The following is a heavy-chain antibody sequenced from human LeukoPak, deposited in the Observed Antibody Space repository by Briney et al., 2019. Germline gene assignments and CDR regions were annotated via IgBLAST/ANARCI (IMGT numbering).Heavy chain of an antibody. D-gene: IGHD2-21*02. CDR3: AREGFCGGDCPGYFDL. J-gene: IGHJ2*01. CDR1: GFTFSTYD. V-gene: IGHV3-13*04. Sequence: GGSLRLSCAASGFTFSTYDMHWVRQTTGKGLEWVSAIDTAGGTYYPDAVKGRFTISRENARNSFYLQMNSLRAGDTAVYYCAREGFCGGDCPGYFDLWGRGTLVTVSS. CDR2: IDTAGGT.